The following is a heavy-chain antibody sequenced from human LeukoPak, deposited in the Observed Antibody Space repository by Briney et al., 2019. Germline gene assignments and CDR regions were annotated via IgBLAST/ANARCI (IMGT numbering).Heavy chain of an antibody. D-gene: IGHD3-22*01. CDR1: GFTFSSYA. CDR2: ISYDGSNK. CDR3: ARDRGYLDAFDI. V-gene: IGHV3-30-3*01. J-gene: IGHJ3*02. Sequence: GRSLRLSCAASGFTFSSYAMHWVRQAPGKGLEWVAVISYDGSNKYYADSVKGRFTISRDNAKNSLYLQMNSLRAEDTAVYYCARDRGYLDAFDIWGQGTMVTVSS.